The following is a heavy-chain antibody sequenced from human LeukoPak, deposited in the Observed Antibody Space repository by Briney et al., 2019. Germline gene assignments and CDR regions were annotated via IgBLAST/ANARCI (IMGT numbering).Heavy chain of an antibody. V-gene: IGHV3-53*01. J-gene: IGHJ3*01. CDR1: GFTVRSHF. D-gene: IGHD3-10*01. CDR3: AREFRDAFDG. Sequence: GGSLRLSCAVSGFTVRSHFMAWVRQAPGKGLEWVSVLDTGGATHYADSVRGRFTISRDNTWNTLFLQMNSLRDEDTAVYYCAREFRDAFDGGGQGTRVTVSS. CDR2: LDTGGAT.